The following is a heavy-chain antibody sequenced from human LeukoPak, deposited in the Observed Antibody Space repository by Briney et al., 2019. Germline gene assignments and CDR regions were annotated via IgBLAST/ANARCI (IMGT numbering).Heavy chain of an antibody. J-gene: IGHJ6*04. CDR2: INHSGST. CDR3: ARGLVTMVRGVIPRPGGMDV. Sequence: SETLSLTCAVYGGSFSGYYWSWIRQPPGKGLEWIGEINHSGSTNYNPSLKSRVTISVDTSKNQFSLKLSSVTAADTAVYYCARGLVTMVRGVIPRPGGMDVWGKGTTVTVSS. CDR1: GGSFSGYY. D-gene: IGHD3-10*01. V-gene: IGHV4-34*01.